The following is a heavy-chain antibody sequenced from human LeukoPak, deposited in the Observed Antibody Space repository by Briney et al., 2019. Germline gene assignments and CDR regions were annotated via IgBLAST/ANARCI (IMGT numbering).Heavy chain of an antibody. D-gene: IGHD3-22*01. V-gene: IGHV4-34*01. Sequence: SETLSLTCAVYGGSFSGYYWSWIRQPPGKGLEWIGEINHSGSTNYNPSLKSRVTISVDTSKNQFSLKLSSVTAADTAVYYCARAQYYYDSSGYYCDAFDIWGQGTMVTVSS. J-gene: IGHJ3*02. CDR3: ARAQYYYDSSGYYCDAFDI. CDR2: INHSGST. CDR1: GGSFSGYY.